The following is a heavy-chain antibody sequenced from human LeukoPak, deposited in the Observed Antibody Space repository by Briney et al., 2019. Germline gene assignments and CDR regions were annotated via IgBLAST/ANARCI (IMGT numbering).Heavy chain of an antibody. J-gene: IGHJ5*02. V-gene: IGHV3-74*01. CDR2: INSDGSST. CDR1: GFTFSRYW. CDR3: ATPFLDSSDSYYNGWIDP. D-gene: IGHD3-22*01. Sequence: GGSLRLSCAASGFTFSRYWMHWVRQAPGKGLVWVSRINSDGSSTTYADSVKGRFTISRDNAKNTLYLQMNSLRAEDTAVYFCATPFLDSSDSYYNGWIDPWGQGTLVTVPS.